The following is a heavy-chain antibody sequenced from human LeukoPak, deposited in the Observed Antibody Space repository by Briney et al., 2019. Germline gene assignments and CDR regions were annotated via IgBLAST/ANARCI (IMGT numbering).Heavy chain of an antibody. CDR2: IYHSGST. CDR3: ARAQYCSSTSCYSDWFDP. V-gene: IGHV4-30-2*01. D-gene: IGHD2-2*01. Sequence: SETLSLTCAVSGGSISSGGYSWSWIRQPPGKGLEWIGYIYHSGSTYYNPSLKSRVTISVDRSKNQFSLKLSSVTAADTAVYYCARAQYCSSTSCYSDWFDPWGRGTLVTVSS. CDR1: GGSISSGGYS. J-gene: IGHJ5*02.